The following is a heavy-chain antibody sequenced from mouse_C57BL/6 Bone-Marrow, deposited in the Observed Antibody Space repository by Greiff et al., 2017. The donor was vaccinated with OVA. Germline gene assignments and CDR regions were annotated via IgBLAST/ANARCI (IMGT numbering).Heavy chain of an antibody. CDR3: ARAILYYGSSYAMDY. J-gene: IGHJ4*01. CDR2: INYDGSST. CDR1: GFTFSDYY. Sequence: EVKLMESEGGLVQPGSSMKLSCTASGFTFSDYYMAWVSQVPEKGLEWVANINYDGSSTYYLDSLKSRFIISRDNAKNILYLQLSNLKSEDTATYSCARAILYYGSSYAMDYWGQGTSVTVSS. V-gene: IGHV5-16*01. D-gene: IGHD1-1*01.